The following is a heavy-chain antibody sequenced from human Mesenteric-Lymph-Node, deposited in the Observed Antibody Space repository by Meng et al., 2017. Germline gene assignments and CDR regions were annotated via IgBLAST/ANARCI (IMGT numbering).Heavy chain of an antibody. CDR2: MNHNGST. CDR3: ASGVGTGSSSWFDP. J-gene: IGHJ5*02. Sequence: QQVGPGLLKPSETPSLTFTVSGGSFSGCNWNWIRKPPGKGLGWIGDMNHNGSTKYHSYLNRRVNISIATSKTQFSLKVTPVPAADTAVYYCASGVGTGSSSWFDPWGQGTLVTVSS. CDR1: GGSFSGCN. V-gene: IGHV4-34*01. D-gene: IGHD3-10*01.